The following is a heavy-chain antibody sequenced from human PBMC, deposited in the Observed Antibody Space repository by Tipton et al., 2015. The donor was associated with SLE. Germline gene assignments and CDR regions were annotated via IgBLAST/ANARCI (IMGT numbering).Heavy chain of an antibody. CDR1: GGSIGSYY. D-gene: IGHD4/OR15-4a*01. CDR3: ARHDYGGLYFDY. J-gene: IGHJ4*02. Sequence: TLSLTCTVSGGSIGSYYWSWMRQAPGRGLEWIGYIFYGGTANNNPSLKSRVSFSVDTSKNQFSLKVYSVTAADTAVYYCARHDYGGLYFDYWGQGTLVTVSS. V-gene: IGHV4-59*07. CDR2: IFYGGTA.